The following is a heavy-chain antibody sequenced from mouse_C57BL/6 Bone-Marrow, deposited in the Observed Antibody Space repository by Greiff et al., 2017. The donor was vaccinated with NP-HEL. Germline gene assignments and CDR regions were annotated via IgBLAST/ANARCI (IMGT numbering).Heavy chain of an antibody. D-gene: IGHD1-1*01. CDR2: ISSGGSYT. CDR3: ARRSYCSSPFDY. V-gene: IGHV5-6*01. Sequence: EVHLVESGGDLVKPGGSLKLSCAASGFTFSSYGMSWVRQTPDKRLEWVATISSGGSYTYYPDSVKGRFTISRDNAKNTLYLQMSSLKSEDTAMYYCARRSYCSSPFDYWGQGTTLTVSS. J-gene: IGHJ2*01. CDR1: GFTFSSYG.